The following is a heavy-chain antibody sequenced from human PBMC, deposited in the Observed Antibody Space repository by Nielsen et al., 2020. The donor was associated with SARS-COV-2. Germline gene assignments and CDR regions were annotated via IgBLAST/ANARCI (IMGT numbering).Heavy chain of an antibody. J-gene: IGHJ4*02. CDR2: INAGNGNT. CDR3: ARGVRTIFGVVTYYFDY. V-gene: IGHV1-3*01. CDR1: GYTFTSYA. Sequence: ASVKVSCKASGYTFTSYAMHWVRQAPGQRLEWMGWINAGNGNTKYSQKFQGRVTITRDTSASTAYMELSSLRSEDTAVYYCARGVRTIFGVVTYYFDYWGQGTLVTVSS. D-gene: IGHD3-3*01.